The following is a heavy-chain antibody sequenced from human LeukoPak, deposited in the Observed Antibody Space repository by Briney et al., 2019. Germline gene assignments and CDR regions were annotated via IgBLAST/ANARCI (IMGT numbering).Heavy chain of an antibody. J-gene: IGHJ3*01. Sequence: PGGSLTLSCTASGLTFSTYALSWVRQTPAKGVEWLSVISATGSTTYYADSVRGRFTISGDNSKTTLYLQMNSLRAEDTAVYYCAKDSQSVAFFLDDAFDLWGQGTIVTVSA. CDR1: GLTFSTYA. CDR3: AKDSQSVAFFLDDAFDL. CDR2: ISATGSTT. V-gene: IGHV3-23*01. D-gene: IGHD2/OR15-2a*01.